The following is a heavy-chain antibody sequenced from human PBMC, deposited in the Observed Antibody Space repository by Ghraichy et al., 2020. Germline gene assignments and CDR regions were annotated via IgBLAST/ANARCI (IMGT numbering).Heavy chain of an antibody. CDR2: IIPIFGTA. Sequence: SVKVSCKASGGTFSSYAISWVRQAPGQGLEWMGGIIPIFGTANYAQKFQGRVTITADESTSTAYMELSSLRSEDTAVYYCARPYQYYDILTGYYEGAGWFDPWVQGTLVTVSS. CDR3: ARPYQYYDILTGYYEGAGWFDP. J-gene: IGHJ5*02. CDR1: GGTFSSYA. D-gene: IGHD3-9*01. V-gene: IGHV1-69*13.